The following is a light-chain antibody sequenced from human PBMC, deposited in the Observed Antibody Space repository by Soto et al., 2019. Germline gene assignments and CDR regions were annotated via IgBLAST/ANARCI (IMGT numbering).Light chain of an antibody. J-gene: IGKJ1*01. CDR2: GAS. V-gene: IGKV3-20*01. CDR1: QSVSSSY. CDR3: QHYGTSPTWT. Sequence: EIVLTQSPGTLSLSPGERATLSCRASQSVSSSYLAWYQQKPGQAPRLLIYGASSRATGIPDRFSGSGSETDFTLTISRLEPEDFAVYYCQHYGTSPTWTFGQGTKVEI.